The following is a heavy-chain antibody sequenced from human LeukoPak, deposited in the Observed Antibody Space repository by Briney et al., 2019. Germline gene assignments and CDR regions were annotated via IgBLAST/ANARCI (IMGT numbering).Heavy chain of an antibody. CDR1: GGSISSYY. D-gene: IGHD4-23*01. CDR3: ARDNMGNSIDY. Sequence: SETLSLTCTVSGGSISSYYWSWIRQPPGKGLEWIGYIYYRGSTNYNPSLKSRVTISVDTSKNQYSLKLSSVTAEDTAVYYCARDNMGNSIDYWGQGTLVTVSS. CDR2: IYYRGST. J-gene: IGHJ4*02. V-gene: IGHV4-59*01.